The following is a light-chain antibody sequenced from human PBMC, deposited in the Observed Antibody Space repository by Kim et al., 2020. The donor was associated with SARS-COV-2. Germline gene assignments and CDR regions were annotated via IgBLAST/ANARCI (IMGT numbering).Light chain of an antibody. Sequence: SSELTQDPVVSVALGQTVRITCQGDSLRSYYASWYQQKPGQAPVLVIYGKNNRPSGIPDRFSGSTSGNTASLTITGAQAEDEADYYCNSRDSSGNNVVFGGGTQLTVL. CDR2: GKN. V-gene: IGLV3-19*01. J-gene: IGLJ2*01. CDR3: NSRDSSGNNVV. CDR1: SLRSYY.